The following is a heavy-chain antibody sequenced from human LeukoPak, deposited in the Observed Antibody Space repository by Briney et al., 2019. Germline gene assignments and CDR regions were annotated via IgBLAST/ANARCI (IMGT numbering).Heavy chain of an antibody. J-gene: IGHJ5*02. CDR2: IIPIFGTA. Sequence: SVKVSCKASGGTFSSYAISWVRQAPGQGLEWMGGIIPIFGTANYAQKFQGRVTITADESTSTAYMELSSLRSEDTAVYYCAKDRQQLANWFDPWGQGTLVTVSS. CDR3: AKDRQQLANWFDP. D-gene: IGHD6-13*01. V-gene: IGHV1-69*01. CDR1: GGTFSSYA.